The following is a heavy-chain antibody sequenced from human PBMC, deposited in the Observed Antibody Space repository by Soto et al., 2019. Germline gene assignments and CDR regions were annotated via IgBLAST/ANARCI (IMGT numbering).Heavy chain of an antibody. CDR1: GFTFSNAW. CDR2: IKSKTDGGTT. CDR3: TTSPAAISYYYYYMDV. V-gene: IGHV3-15*01. J-gene: IGHJ6*03. D-gene: IGHD2-2*01. Sequence: KTGGSLRLSCAASGFTFSNAWMSWVRQAPGKGLEWVGRIKSKTDGGTTDYAAPVKGRFTISRDDSKNTLYLQMNSLKTEDTAVYYCTTSPAAISYYYYYMDVWGKGTTVTVSS.